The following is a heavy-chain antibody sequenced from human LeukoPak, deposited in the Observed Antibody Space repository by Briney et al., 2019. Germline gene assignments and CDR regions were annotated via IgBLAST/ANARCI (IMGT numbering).Heavy chain of an antibody. J-gene: IGHJ4*02. D-gene: IGHD6-25*01. V-gene: IGHV4-34*01. CDR3: ARGQRV. CDR2: INHSGTT. Sequence: KPSETLSLTCAVYGGSFSGYYWNWIRQSPGKGLEWIGEINHSGTTNYNPSLKSRVTISVDTSKNQFSLKLSSVTAADTAVYYCARGQRVWGQGTLVTVSS. CDR1: GGSFSGYY.